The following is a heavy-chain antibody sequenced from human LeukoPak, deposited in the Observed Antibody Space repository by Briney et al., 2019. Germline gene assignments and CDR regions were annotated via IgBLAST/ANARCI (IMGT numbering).Heavy chain of an antibody. V-gene: IGHV3-7*01. CDR2: IKQDGSEK. D-gene: IGHD2-2*01. CDR3: ARGGSKRDIVVVPPTYYFDY. J-gene: IGHJ4*02. CDR1: GFTFSSYA. Sequence: GGSLRLSCAASGFTFSSYAMGWVRQAPGKGLEWVANIKQDGSEKYYVDSVKGRFTISRDNAKNSLYLQMNSLRAEDTAVYYCARGGSKRDIVVVPPTYYFDYWGQGTLVTVSS.